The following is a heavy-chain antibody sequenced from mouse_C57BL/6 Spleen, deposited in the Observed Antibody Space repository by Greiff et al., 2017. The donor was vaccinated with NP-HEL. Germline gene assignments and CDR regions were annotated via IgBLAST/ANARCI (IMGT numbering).Heavy chain of an antibody. Sequence: EVQVVESGGGLVQPGGSLSLSCAASGFTFTDYYMSWVRQPPGKALEWLGFIRNKANGYTTEYSASVKGRFTISRDNSQSILYLQMNALRAEDSATYYCARSASALDYWGQGTTLTVSS. CDR3: ARSASALDY. CDR2: IRNKANGYTT. J-gene: IGHJ2*01. CDR1: GFTFTDYY. V-gene: IGHV7-3*01.